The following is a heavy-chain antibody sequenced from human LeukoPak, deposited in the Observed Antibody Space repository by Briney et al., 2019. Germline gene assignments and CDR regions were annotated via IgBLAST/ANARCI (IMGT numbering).Heavy chain of an antibody. V-gene: IGHV3-23*01. D-gene: IGHD2-21*02. CDR3: AKLGVTTSFFDY. CDR1: GFTFSTYR. CDR2: ISGSAGST. Sequence: GGSLRLSCAASGFTFSTYRMNWVRQGPGKGLEWVSDISGSAGSTYYADSVKGRFTISRDNSKNTLYLQMNSLRAEDTAVYYCAKLGVTTSFFDYWGQGTLVTVSS. J-gene: IGHJ4*02.